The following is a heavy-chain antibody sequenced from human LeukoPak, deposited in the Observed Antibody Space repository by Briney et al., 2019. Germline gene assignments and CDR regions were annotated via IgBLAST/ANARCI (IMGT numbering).Heavy chain of an antibody. V-gene: IGHV3-23*01. D-gene: IGHD5-24*01. CDR3: AKDIQLST. CDR1: GFTFSVAA. CDR2: IGASGEST. J-gene: IGHJ3*01. Sequence: GSLRLSCAASGFTFSVAAMTWVRHAPGKGLEWVSLIGASGESTYYADSVKGRFIISRDNSKNTLSLQMNSLRVEDTAMYFCAKDIQLSTWGLGTMVTVSS.